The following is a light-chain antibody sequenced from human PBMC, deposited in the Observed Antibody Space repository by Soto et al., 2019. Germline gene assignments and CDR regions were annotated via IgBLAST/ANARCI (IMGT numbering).Light chain of an antibody. Sequence: DIPMTQSPSTLSASVGDRVTITCRASQSISTWLAWYQQEPGKAPKLLIYDASSLESGVPSRFSGSGSGTEFTLTISSLQPEDFASYYCQQYNSYSTFGQGTTVEIK. CDR3: QQYNSYST. CDR1: QSISTW. J-gene: IGKJ1*01. CDR2: DAS. V-gene: IGKV1-5*01.